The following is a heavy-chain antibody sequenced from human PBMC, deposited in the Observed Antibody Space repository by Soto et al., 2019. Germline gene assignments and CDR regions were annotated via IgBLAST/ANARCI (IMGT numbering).Heavy chain of an antibody. CDR3: ARDVDTAVVSGPPDY. D-gene: IGHD5-18*01. CDR1: GYTFTSYG. V-gene: IGHV1-18*01. CDR2: ISTYNGNI. Sequence: GASVKVSCKASGYTFTSYGISWVRQAPGQGLEWMGWISTYNGNINYAQKLQGRVTMTTDTSTSTAYMELRSLRSDDTAVYYCARDVDTAVVSGPPDYWGQGTLVTVSS. J-gene: IGHJ4*02.